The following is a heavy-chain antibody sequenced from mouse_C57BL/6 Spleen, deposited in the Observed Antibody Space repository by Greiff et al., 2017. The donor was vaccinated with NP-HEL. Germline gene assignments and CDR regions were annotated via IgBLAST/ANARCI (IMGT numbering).Heavy chain of an antibody. Sequence: VQLQQSGAELVKPGASVKISCKASGYAFSSYWMNWVKQRPGKGLEWIGQIYPGDGDTNYNGKFKGKATLTADKSSSTAYMQLSSLTSEDSAVYFCARVGSSLLYAMDYWGQGTSVTVSS. J-gene: IGHJ4*01. D-gene: IGHD1-1*01. CDR3: ARVGSSLLYAMDY. CDR2: IYPGDGDT. V-gene: IGHV1-80*01. CDR1: GYAFSSYW.